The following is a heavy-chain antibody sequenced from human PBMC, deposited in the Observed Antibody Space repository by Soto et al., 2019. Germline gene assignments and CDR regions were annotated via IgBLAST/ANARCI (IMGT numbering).Heavy chain of an antibody. CDR3: ATHCPGSLLRGFDY. V-gene: IGHV3-11*06. CDR1: GFTFNDFY. J-gene: IGHJ4*02. Sequence: GVSLRLSCAASGFTFNDFYMSWIRRSPGKGLEWLSYISCHGSYSNYADSVKGRFTISRDNAKNSLYLQMNSLRAEDTALYYCATHCPGSLLRGFDYWGQGTLVTVSS. D-gene: IGHD2-21*01. CDR2: ISCHGSYS.